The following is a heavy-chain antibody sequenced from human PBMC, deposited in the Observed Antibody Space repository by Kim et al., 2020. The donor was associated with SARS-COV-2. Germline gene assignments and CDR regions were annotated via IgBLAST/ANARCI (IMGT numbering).Heavy chain of an antibody. Sequence: SVKVSCKASGGTFSSYAISWVRQAPGQGLEWMGGIIPIFGTANYAQKFQGRVTITADKSTSTAYMELSSLRSEDTAVYYCASPYCSSTSCYGDYYYYGMDVWGQGTTVTVSS. CDR2: IIPIFGTA. J-gene: IGHJ6*02. CDR3: ASPYCSSTSCYGDYYYYGMDV. CDR1: GGTFSSYA. D-gene: IGHD2-2*01. V-gene: IGHV1-69*06.